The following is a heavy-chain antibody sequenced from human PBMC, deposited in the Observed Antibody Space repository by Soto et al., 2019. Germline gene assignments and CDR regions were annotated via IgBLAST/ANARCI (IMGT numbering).Heavy chain of an antibody. CDR3: ARYIYGYVDY. Sequence: GGSLRLSCAASGFTFSDYYMSWIRQAPGKGLEWVSYISSSISYTNYADSVKGRFTISRDNAKNSLYLQMNSLRAEDTAVYYCARYIYGYVDYWGQGTLVTVSS. CDR2: ISSSISYT. CDR1: GFTFSDYY. D-gene: IGHD5-18*01. V-gene: IGHV3-11*06. J-gene: IGHJ4*02.